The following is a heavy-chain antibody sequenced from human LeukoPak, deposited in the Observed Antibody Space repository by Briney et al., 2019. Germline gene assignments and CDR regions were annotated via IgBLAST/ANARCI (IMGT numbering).Heavy chain of an antibody. D-gene: IGHD3-22*01. CDR3: ARDFYYDSSGYYPDI. CDR1: GGSISSGDYY. J-gene: IGHJ3*02. V-gene: IGHV4-30-4*01. CDR2: IYYSGST. Sequence: PSETLSLTCTVSGGSISSGDYYWSWIRQPPGKGLEWIGYIYYSGSTYYNPSLKSRVTISVDTSKNQFSLKLSSVTAADTVVYYCARDFYYDSSGYYPDIWGQGTMVTVSS.